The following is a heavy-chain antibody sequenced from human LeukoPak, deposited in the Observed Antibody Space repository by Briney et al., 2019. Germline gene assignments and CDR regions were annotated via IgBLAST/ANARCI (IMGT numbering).Heavy chain of an antibody. CDR3: ATPSASLTSSFDY. CDR1: GFTFSPCG. J-gene: IGHJ4*02. Sequence: GGSLRLSCAASGFTFSPCGMHWVRQAPGKGLEWVAFIRYDGNNKYYSDSVKGRFTISRDNSKNTLYLQMNSLRAEDTAVYYCATPSASLTSSFDYWGQGTLVTVSS. V-gene: IGHV3-30*02. CDR2: IRYDGNNK.